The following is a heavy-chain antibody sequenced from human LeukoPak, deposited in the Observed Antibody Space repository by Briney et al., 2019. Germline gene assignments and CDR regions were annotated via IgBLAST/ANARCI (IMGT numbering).Heavy chain of an antibody. Sequence: GVSVKVSCKASGGTFSSYAISWVRQAPGQGLEWMGGIIPIFGTANYAQKFQGRVTITADESTSTAYMELSSLRSEDTAVYYCARVPPTVTTDHYYYYYGMGVWGQGTTVTVSS. V-gene: IGHV1-69*13. D-gene: IGHD4-11*01. CDR2: IIPIFGTA. CDR1: GGTFSSYA. J-gene: IGHJ6*02. CDR3: ARVPPTVTTDHYYYYYGMGV.